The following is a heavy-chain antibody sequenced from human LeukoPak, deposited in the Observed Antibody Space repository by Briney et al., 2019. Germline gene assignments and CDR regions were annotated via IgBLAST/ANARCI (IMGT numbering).Heavy chain of an antibody. CDR2: IYHSGST. CDR3: ARVRDWNLIFDY. J-gene: IGHJ4*02. CDR1: GGSISSGGYS. V-gene: IGHV4-30-2*01. Sequence: SQTLSLTCAVSGGSISSGGYSWSWIRQPPGKGLEWIGYIYHSGSTYYNPSLKSRVTISVDTSKNQFSLKLSSVTAADTAVYYCARVRDWNLIFDYWGQGTLVTVSS. D-gene: IGHD1-7*01.